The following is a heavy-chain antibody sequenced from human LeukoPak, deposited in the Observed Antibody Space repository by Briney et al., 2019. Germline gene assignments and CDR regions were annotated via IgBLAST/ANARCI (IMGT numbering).Heavy chain of an antibody. J-gene: IGHJ1*01. D-gene: IGHD3-22*01. Sequence: GGSLRLSCAASGFTFSSYAMSWVRQAPGKGLEWVSAISGSGGSTYYADSVKGRFTISRDNSKNTLYLQMNSLRAEDTAVYYCAGRTVTPYYHDSSGFHLQYWGQGTLVTVSS. CDR1: GFTFSSYA. CDR3: AGRTVTPYYHDSSGFHLQY. V-gene: IGHV3-23*01. CDR2: ISGSGGST.